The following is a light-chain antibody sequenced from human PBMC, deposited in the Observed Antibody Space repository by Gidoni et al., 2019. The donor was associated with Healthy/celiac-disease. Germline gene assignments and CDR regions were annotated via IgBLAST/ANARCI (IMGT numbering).Light chain of an antibody. CDR1: QRVSSY. J-gene: IGKJ1*01. CDR2: DAS. CDR3: QQRSNWT. Sequence: EIVLTHSPATLSLSPGERATLPSSPSQRVSSYLAWYQQKPGQAPRLLIYDASNRATGIPARFSGSGSGTDFTITISSLEPEDFAVYYGQQRSNWTFGQGTKVEIK. V-gene: IGKV3-11*01.